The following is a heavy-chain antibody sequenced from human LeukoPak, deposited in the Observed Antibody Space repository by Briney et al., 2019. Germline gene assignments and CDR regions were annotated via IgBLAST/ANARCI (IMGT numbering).Heavy chain of an antibody. V-gene: IGHV4-59*02. Sequence: KPSETLSLTCTVSGGSVRSYYWSWIRQPPGEGLEWIAYIHNTGSTNYNPSLKIRVTISLDTSKNEFSLKLTSVTAAVTAVYYCVRDWEGFNFDIWGQGTMVTVSS. J-gene: IGHJ3*02. CDR1: GGSVRSYY. D-gene: IGHD1-26*01. CDR2: IHNTGST. CDR3: VRDWEGFNFDI.